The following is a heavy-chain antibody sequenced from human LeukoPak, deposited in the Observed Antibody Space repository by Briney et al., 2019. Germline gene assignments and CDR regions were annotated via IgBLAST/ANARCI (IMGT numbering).Heavy chain of an antibody. D-gene: IGHD2-2*01. CDR2: INAGNGNT. V-gene: IGHV1-3*01. Sequence: GASVKVSCKASGYTFTSYAMHWARQAPGQRLEWMGWINAGNGNTKYSQKFQGRVTITRDTSASTAYMELSSLRSEDTAVYYCARGGVVPAVRDAFDIWGQGTMVTVSS. CDR3: ARGGVVPAVRDAFDI. CDR1: GYTFTSYA. J-gene: IGHJ3*02.